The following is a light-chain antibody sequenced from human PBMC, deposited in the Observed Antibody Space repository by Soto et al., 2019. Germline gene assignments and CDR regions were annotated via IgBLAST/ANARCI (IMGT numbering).Light chain of an antibody. J-gene: IGLJ3*02. V-gene: IGLV2-14*01. CDR3: SSYTSSSTWV. CDR2: DVS. Sequence: QSALTQPASVSGSPGQSITISCTGTNSDVGGYNYVSWYQQHPGKAPKLMIYDVSNRPSGLSNRFSGSKSGNTASLTISGIQAEYQADYYCSSYTSSSTWVFGGGTKLTVL. CDR1: NSDVGGYNY.